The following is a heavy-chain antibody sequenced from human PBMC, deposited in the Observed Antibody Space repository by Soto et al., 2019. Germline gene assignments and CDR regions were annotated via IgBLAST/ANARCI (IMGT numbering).Heavy chain of an antibody. J-gene: IGHJ6*02. CDR1: GGSISSCGYY. CDR2: IYYSGST. CDR3: AREEMVRGLYYYYYGMDA. Sequence: SETLSLTCTVSGGSISSCGYYWSWIRQHPGKGLEWIGYIYYSGSTYYNPSLKSRVTISVDTSKNQFSLKLSSVTAADTAVYYCAREEMVRGLYYYYYGMDACGQGTTVTVSS. D-gene: IGHD3-10*01. V-gene: IGHV4-31*03.